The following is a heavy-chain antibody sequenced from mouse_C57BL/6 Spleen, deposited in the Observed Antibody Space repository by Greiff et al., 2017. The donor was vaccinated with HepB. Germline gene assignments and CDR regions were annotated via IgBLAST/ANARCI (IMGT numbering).Heavy chain of an antibody. Sequence: EVKLQESGPGLVKPSQSLSLTCSVTGYSITSGYYWNWIRQFPGNKLEWMGYISYDGSNNYNPSLKNRISITRDTSKNQFFLKLNSVTTEDTATYYCASYYYYGSSSYWYFDVWGTGTTVTVSS. CDR2: ISYDGSN. V-gene: IGHV3-6*01. D-gene: IGHD1-1*01. J-gene: IGHJ1*03. CDR1: GYSITSGYY. CDR3: ASYYYYGSSSYWYFDV.